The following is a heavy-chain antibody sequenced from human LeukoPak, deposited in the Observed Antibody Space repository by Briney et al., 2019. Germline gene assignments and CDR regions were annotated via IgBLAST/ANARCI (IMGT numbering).Heavy chain of an antibody. CDR3: ARGVGVIIS. Sequence: PLETLSLTCTVSGASISSYYWSWIRQPPGKGLEWIGYISNSGSTKYNPSLKSRVTISVDTSKNHFSLKLSSVTAADTAVYYCARGVGVIISWGQGTLVTVSS. CDR1: GASISSYY. J-gene: IGHJ5*02. D-gene: IGHD1-26*01. CDR2: ISNSGST. V-gene: IGHV4-59*01.